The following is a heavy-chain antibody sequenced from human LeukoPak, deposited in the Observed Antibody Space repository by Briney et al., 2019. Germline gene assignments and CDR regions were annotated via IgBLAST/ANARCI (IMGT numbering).Heavy chain of an antibody. D-gene: IGHD6-13*01. CDR2: IYTSGST. CDR1: GGSISSYY. J-gene: IGHJ5*02. Sequence: PSETLSLTCTVSGGSISSYYWSWIRQPAGKGLEWIGHIYTSGSTNYNPSLKSRVTISVDTSKNQFSLKLSSVTAADTAVYYCARDGSSSSRGWFDPWGQGTLVTVSS. V-gene: IGHV4-4*07. CDR3: ARDGSSSSRGWFDP.